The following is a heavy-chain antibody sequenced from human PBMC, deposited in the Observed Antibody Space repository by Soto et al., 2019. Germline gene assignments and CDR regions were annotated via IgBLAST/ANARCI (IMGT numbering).Heavy chain of an antibody. CDR2: IGSGGDT. Sequence: EVQLVESGGGLVQPGGSLRLSCAASGFTLSSYDIHWVRQATGEGLAWVSGIGSGGDTHYADSVKGRFIISREDGKNSFYLPINHLTVRDPAVYFFTITTPPTGMEVWCQGATVTVSS. CDR3: TITTPPTGMEV. CDR1: GFTLSSYD. J-gene: IGHJ6*02. D-gene: IGHD2-2*01. V-gene: IGHV3-13*01.